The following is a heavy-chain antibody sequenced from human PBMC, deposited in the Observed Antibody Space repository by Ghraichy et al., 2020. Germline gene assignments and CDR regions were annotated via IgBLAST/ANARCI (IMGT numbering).Heavy chain of an antibody. J-gene: IGHJ4*02. CDR1: GFTFNTYT. D-gene: IGHD2-2*03. Sequence: GVLNISCAASGFTFNTYTMNWVRQAPGKGLEWVSSMSSDGDHIFYAGSVKGRFTISRDNAKNSLYLQMNSLRAEDTAVYYCARDGTLDSHLAEWGQGTLVIVSS. CDR3: ARDGTLDSHLAE. V-gene: IGHV3-21*01. CDR2: MSSDGDHI.